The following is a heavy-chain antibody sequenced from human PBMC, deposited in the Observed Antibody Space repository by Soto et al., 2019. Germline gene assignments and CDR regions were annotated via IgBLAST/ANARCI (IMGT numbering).Heavy chain of an antibody. V-gene: IGHV1-3*01. CDR2: INAGNGNT. D-gene: IGHD5-12*01. CDR1: GYTFTSYA. CDR3: ARDDSGYDPSLYYYYGMAV. J-gene: IGHJ6*02. Sequence: QVQLVQSGAEVKKPGASVKVSCKASGYTFTSYAMHWVRQAPGQRLEWMGWINAGNGNTKYSQKFQGRVTITRDTXXSXAXXELSSLSSEGTAVYYCARDDSGYDPSLYYYYGMAVWGPGTTVTVSS.